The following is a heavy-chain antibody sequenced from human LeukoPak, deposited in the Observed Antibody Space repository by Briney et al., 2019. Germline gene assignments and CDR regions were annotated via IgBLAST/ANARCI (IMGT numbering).Heavy chain of an antibody. J-gene: IGHJ4*02. V-gene: IGHV3-74*01. CDR3: AREITGYDSSGYFDY. D-gene: IGHD3-22*01. Sequence: PGGSLRLSCAASGFTFSSYWMHWVRQAPGKGLVWVSRINSDGSDTNYADSVKGRFTISRDNAKNTLYLQMNSLRVEDTAVYYCAREITGYDSSGYFDYWGQGTLVTVSS. CDR2: INSDGSDT. CDR1: GFTFSSYW.